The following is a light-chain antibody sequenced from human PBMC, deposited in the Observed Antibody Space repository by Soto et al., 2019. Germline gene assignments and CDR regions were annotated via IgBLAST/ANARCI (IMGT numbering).Light chain of an antibody. CDR2: DVS. CDR1: SRDIGVYNY. V-gene: IGLV2-14*03. J-gene: IGLJ1*01. CDR3: SSYTSSSTL. Sequence: QSALTQPASVSGSLGQSITISCSGSSRDIGVYNYVSWYQQYPGTAPKLIIFDVSNRPSGVSDRFSGSKSGNTASLTISGLQTEDEADYYCSSYTSSSTLFGTGTKVTVL.